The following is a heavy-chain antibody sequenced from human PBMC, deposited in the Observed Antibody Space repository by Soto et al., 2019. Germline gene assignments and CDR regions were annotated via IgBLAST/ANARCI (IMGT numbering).Heavy chain of an antibody. CDR1: GAAPSFYY. Sequence: SGTLSLTCTISGAAPSFYYWPWVRERRGKGLEWSGNVADSGNSSYSPSLRSRLTISVDTSNTRLSLTLSSVTAADTAVYYCARATYDYGEDHTWWCHFDLWGRGTLVTVS. J-gene: IGHJ2*01. CDR2: VADSGNS. V-gene: IGHV4-59*12. CDR3: ARATYDYGEDHTWWCHFDL. D-gene: IGHD4-17*01.